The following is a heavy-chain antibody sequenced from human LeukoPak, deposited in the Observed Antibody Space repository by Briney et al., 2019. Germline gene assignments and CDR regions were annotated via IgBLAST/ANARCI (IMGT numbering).Heavy chain of an antibody. CDR2: IYYSGST. CDR3: ATGEYQLLFRHYYHYMDV. J-gene: IGHJ6*03. CDR1: GGSISSGGYY. D-gene: IGHD2-2*01. V-gene: IGHV4-31*03. Sequence: SETLSLTCTVSGGSISSGGYYWSWIRQHPGKGLEWIGYIYYSGSTYYNPSLKSRVTISVDTSKNQFSLKLSSVTAADTAVYYCATGEYQLLFRHYYHYMDVWGKGTTVTVSS.